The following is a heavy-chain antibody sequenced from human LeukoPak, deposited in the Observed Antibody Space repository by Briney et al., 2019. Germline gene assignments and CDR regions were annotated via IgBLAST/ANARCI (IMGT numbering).Heavy chain of an antibody. CDR2: ISGSGDSV. J-gene: IGHJ6*02. CDR3: ARDFWATNYYYGMDV. Sequence: PGGSLRLSCAASGFTFRNYAMAWVRQAQGKGLECVSAISGSGDSVRYADSVKGRFTISRDNSKNTLYLQMNNLRAEDTALYYCARDFWATNYYYGMDVWGQGITVTVSS. D-gene: IGHD3-3*01. CDR1: GFTFRNYA. V-gene: IGHV3-23*01.